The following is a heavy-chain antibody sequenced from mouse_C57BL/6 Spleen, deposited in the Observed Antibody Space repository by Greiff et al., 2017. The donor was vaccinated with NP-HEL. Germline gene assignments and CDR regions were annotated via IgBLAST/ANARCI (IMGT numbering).Heavy chain of an antibody. CDR2: IYPGNSDT. J-gene: IGHJ3*01. D-gene: IGHD2-4*01. CDR1: GYTFTSYW. V-gene: IGHV1-5*01. CDR3: TPIYYDYGGFAY. Sequence: VQLQQSGTVLARPGASVKMSCKTSGYTFTSYWMHWVKQRPGQGLEWIGAIYPGNSDTSYNQKFKGKAKLTAVTTASTDDMELSILTNEDSAVYYCTPIYYDYGGFAYWGKGTLVTVAA.